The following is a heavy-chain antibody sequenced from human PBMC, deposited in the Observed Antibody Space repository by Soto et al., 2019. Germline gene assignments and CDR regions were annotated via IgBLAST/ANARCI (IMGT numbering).Heavy chain of an antibody. J-gene: IGHJ6*02. CDR3: ARQGIGEVSRKYYGMDV. CDR1: GYTFTSYG. D-gene: IGHD3-16*02. Sequence: ASVKVSCKASGYTFTSYGISWVRQAPGQGLEWMGWISAYNGNTNYAQKLQGRVTMTTDTSTSTAYMELRSLRSDDTAVYYCARQGIGEVSRKYYGMDVWGQGTTVTVSS. V-gene: IGHV1-18*01. CDR2: ISAYNGNT.